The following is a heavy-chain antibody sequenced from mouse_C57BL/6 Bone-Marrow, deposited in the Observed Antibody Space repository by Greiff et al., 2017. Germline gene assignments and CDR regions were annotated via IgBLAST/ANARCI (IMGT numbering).Heavy chain of an antibody. CDR2: IYPRSGNP. D-gene: IGHD2-3*01. J-gene: IGHJ4*01. Sequence: QVQLQQSGAELARPGASVKLSCKASGYTFTSYGISWVKQRTGQGLEWIGEIYPRSGNPYYNEQFKGKATLTADKSSRTASLALRSLTSEDSAVYVYARGSWLLEMGYWGQGTTVTVSS. CDR1: GYTFTSYG. CDR3: ARGSWLLEMGY. V-gene: IGHV1-81*01.